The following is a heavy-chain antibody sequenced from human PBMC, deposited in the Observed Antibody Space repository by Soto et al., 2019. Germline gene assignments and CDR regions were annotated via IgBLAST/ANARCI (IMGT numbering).Heavy chain of an antibody. D-gene: IGHD6-19*01. V-gene: IGHV4-4*02. Sequence: QVQLQESGPGLVKPSGTLSLTCAVSGDSISNSRWWTWVRQPPGKGLEWIGDIFHSGDTNYNPSRKSRVFISVDKSQNQFSLKVSSVTAADTAVYYCADSTGWYRHDVWGQGTLVTVSS. J-gene: IGHJ3*01. CDR2: IFHSGDT. CDR3: ADSTGWYRHDV. CDR1: GDSISNSRW.